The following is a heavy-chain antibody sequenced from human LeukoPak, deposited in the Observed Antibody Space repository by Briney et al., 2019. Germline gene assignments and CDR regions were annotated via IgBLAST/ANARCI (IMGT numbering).Heavy chain of an antibody. CDR1: GFSLSTSGVG. Sequence: SGPTLVNPTQTLTLTCTFSGFSLSTSGVGVGWIRQPPGKALEWLALIYWNDAKRYSPSLKSRLTITKDSSKNQLVLTMTNMDPEDTATYYCARSYSSGWYAAHSDYWGQGTLVTVSS. V-gene: IGHV2-5*01. CDR2: IYWNDAK. D-gene: IGHD6-19*01. J-gene: IGHJ4*02. CDR3: ARSYSSGWYAAHSDY.